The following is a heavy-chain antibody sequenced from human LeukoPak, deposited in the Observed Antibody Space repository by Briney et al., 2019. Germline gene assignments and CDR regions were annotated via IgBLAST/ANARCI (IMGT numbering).Heavy chain of an antibody. D-gene: IGHD6-13*01. CDR2: ISSSSSYI. CDR3: ARGDSSSGRRDY. J-gene: IGHJ4*02. Sequence: PGGSLRLSCAASGFTFSSYSMNWVRQAPGKGLEWVSSISSSSSYIYYADSVKGRFTISRDNAKNSLYLQMNSLRAEDTAVYYCARGDSSSGRRDYWGQGTLVTVSS. V-gene: IGHV3-21*01. CDR1: GFTFSSYS.